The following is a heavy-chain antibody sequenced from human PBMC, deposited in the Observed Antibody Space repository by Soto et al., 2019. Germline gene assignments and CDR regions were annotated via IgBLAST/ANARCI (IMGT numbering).Heavy chain of an antibody. CDR1: GYTFTSYY. J-gene: IGHJ3*02. CDR3: ARPPSYGSGSHDAFDI. Sequence: ASVKVSCKASGYTFTSYYMHWVRQAPGQGLEWMGIINPSGGSTSYAQKFQGRVTMTRDTSTSTVYMELSSLRSEDTAAYYCARPPSYGSGSHDAFDIWGQGTMVTVSS. CDR2: INPSGGST. D-gene: IGHD3-10*01. V-gene: IGHV1-46*01.